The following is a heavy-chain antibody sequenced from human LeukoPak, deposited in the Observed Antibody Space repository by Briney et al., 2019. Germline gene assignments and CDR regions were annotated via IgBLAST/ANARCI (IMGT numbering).Heavy chain of an antibody. CDR2: INPNSGGT. J-gene: IGHJ6*02. CDR1: GYTFTGYY. Sequence: ASVKVSCKASGYTFTGYYMHWVRHAPGQGLEWMGRINPNSGGTNYAQKFQGRVTMTRDTSISTAHMELMRLRTADTAAEYCARDRYGMDVWGQGTTVTVSS. V-gene: IGHV1-2*06. CDR3: ARDRYGMDV.